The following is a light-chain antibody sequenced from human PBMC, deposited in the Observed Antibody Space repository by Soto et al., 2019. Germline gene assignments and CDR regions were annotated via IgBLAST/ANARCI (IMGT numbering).Light chain of an antibody. CDR1: TSGVGASNY. J-gene: IGLJ1*01. Sequence: QSALTQPASVSGSPGQSITISCTGTTSGVGASNYVSWYQQHPGKAPKLMIYEVSYRPSGVSNRFSGSKSGNTASLTISGLQAEDEADYHCSSYSSGDTLYVFGSGTKVTVL. CDR3: SSYSSGDTLYV. CDR2: EVS. V-gene: IGLV2-14*01.